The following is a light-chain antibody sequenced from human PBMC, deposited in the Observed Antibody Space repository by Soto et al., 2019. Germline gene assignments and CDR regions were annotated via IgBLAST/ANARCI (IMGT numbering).Light chain of an antibody. CDR1: QSVSSN. CDR3: QQYNNWPRT. J-gene: IGKJ1*01. CDR2: GAS. V-gene: IGKV3-15*01. Sequence: EIVMTQSPASLSVSPGERATLSYRASQSVSSNLAWYQQKRGQAPRLLIYGASTRATGIPARFSGSGSGTELTLTISSLQSEDFAVYYCQQYNNWPRTFGQGTKVEIK.